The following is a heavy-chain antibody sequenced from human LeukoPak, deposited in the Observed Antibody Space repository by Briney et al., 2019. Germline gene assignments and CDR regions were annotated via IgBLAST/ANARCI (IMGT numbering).Heavy chain of an antibody. CDR2: IYSSGST. CDR3: ARAFDP. V-gene: IGHV4-4*07. J-gene: IGHJ5*02. Sequence: PSETLSLTCTVSGDSFSSYYWSWIRQPAGKGLEWIGRIYSSGSTNYNRSLRSRVSMSVDTSKNQFSLKLSSVTAADTAVYYCARAFDPWGQGTLVTVSS. CDR1: GDSFSSYY.